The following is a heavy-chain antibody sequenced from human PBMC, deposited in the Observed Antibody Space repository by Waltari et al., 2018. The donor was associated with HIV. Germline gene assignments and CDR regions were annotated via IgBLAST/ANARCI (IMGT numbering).Heavy chain of an antibody. CDR3: ARGEDTTMVSRVYYYYGMDV. CDR1: GYTFNSYD. V-gene: IGHV1-8*01. Sequence: QVQLVQSGAEVKKPGASVKVSCKASGYTFNSYDINWVRQATGQGLEWMGWMNPNSGNTGYAQKFQGRVTMTRNTSISTAYMEVSSLRSEDTAVYYCARGEDTTMVSRVYYYYGMDVWGQGTTVTVSS. J-gene: IGHJ6*02. D-gene: IGHD5-18*01. CDR2: MNPNSGNT.